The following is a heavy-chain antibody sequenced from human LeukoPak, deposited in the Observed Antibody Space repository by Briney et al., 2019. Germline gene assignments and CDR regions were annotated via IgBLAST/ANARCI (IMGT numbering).Heavy chain of an antibody. CDR2: ISYDGSNK. CDR3: ARDARGAYCGGDCSPYFDY. V-gene: IGHV3-30-3*01. D-gene: IGHD2-21*02. J-gene: IGHJ4*02. Sequence: GRSLRLSCAASGFTFSSYAMHWVRQAPGKGLEWVAVISYDGSNKYYADSVKGRFTISRDNSKSTLYLQMNSLRAEDTAVYYCARDARGAYCGGDCSPYFDYWGQGTLVTVSS. CDR1: GFTFSSYA.